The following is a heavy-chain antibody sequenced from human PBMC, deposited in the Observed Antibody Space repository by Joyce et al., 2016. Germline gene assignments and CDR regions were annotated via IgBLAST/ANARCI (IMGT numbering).Heavy chain of an antibody. CDR1: GISFSIYS. J-gene: IGHJ5*02. CDR2: ISGSSSSI. Sequence: EVQLVESGGGLVKPGGSLRLSCVASGISFSIYSMNWVRQAPGKGLECVSCISGSSSSIYYADSVKGRFTISRDNVKNSLYLQMNSLRVEDTAVYYCVRDGAPDGFANWFDPWGQGTLVTVSS. V-gene: IGHV3-21*01. D-gene: IGHD3-10*01. CDR3: VRDGAPDGFANWFDP.